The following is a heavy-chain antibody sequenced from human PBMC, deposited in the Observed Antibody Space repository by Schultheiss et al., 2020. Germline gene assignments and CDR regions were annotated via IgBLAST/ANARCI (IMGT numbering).Heavy chain of an antibody. J-gene: IGHJ4*02. CDR3: ARVQERFLEWLADY. CDR1: GYTFTSYG. Sequence: SVKVFCKASGYTFTSYGISWVRQAPGQGLEWMGWISAYNGNTNYAQKLQGRVTMTTDTSTSTAYMELRSLRSDDTAVYYCARVQERFLEWLADYWGQGTLVTVSS. CDR2: ISAYNGNT. V-gene: IGHV1-18*01. D-gene: IGHD3-3*01.